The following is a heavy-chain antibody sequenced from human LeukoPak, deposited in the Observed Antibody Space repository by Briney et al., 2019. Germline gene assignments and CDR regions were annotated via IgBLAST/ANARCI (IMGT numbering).Heavy chain of an antibody. D-gene: IGHD3-16*02. CDR1: GGSFSGYF. J-gene: IGHJ4*02. V-gene: IGHV4-34*01. CDR2: INYSGIT. Sequence: PSETLSLTCGVSGGSFSGYFWTWIRQPPGKGLEWIGEINYSGITKYNPSLKSRVTISVDTSKNQCSLKLPSVTAADTAVYYCARVLYDYVWGNYRSEYLDYWGQGTLVTVSS. CDR3: ARVLYDYVWGNYRSEYLDY.